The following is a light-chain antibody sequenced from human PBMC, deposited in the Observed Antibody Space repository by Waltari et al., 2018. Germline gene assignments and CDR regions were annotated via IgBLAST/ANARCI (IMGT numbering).Light chain of an antibody. Sequence: EIVLTQSPATLSLSPGERATPSCRASQSVFTSFAWYQQKPGQAPRLLIYGASSRATGIPARFSGSGSGTDFTLAISSLEPEDFAVYYCQQRSHWPPEYTFGQGTKLEIK. CDR2: GAS. J-gene: IGKJ2*01. V-gene: IGKV3-11*01. CDR3: QQRSHWPPEYT. CDR1: QSVFTS.